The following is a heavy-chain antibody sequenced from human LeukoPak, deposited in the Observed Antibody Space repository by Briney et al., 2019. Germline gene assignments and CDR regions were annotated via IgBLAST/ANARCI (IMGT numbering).Heavy chain of an antibody. CDR2: INSDGSST. J-gene: IGHJ4*02. V-gene: IGHV3-74*01. CDR3: ARVREYSSSWFDY. D-gene: IGHD6-13*01. CDR1: GFTVSSYW. Sequence: GGSLRLSCAASGFTVSSYWMHWVRHAPGKGLVWVSRINSDGSSTSYADSVKGRFTISRDNAKNTLYLQMNSLRAEDTAVYYCARVREYSSSWFDYWGQGTLVTVSS.